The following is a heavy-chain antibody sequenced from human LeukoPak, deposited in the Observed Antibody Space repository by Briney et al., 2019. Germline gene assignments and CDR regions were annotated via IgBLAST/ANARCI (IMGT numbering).Heavy chain of an antibody. CDR3: ARLWELGGAFDI. Sequence: GASVKVSCKASGYTFTGYYMHWVRQAPGQGLEWMGWMNPNSGNTGYAQKFQGRVTITRNTSISTAYMELSSLRSEDTAVYYCARLWELGGAFDIWGQGTMVTVSS. J-gene: IGHJ3*02. V-gene: IGHV1-8*03. CDR2: MNPNSGNT. CDR1: GYTFTGYY. D-gene: IGHD1-26*01.